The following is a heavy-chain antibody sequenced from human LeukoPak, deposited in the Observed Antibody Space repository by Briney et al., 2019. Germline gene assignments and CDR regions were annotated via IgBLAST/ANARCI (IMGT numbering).Heavy chain of an antibody. V-gene: IGHV4-34*01. D-gene: IGHD6-19*01. CDR3: ARHEGSGWYLFDY. CDR1: GGSFSGYY. CDR2: INHSGST. Sequence: TSETLSLTCAVYGGSFSGYYWSWIRQPPGKGLEWIGEINHSGSTNYNPSLKSRVTISVDTSKNQFSLKLSSVTAADTAVYYCARHEGSGWYLFDYWGQGTLVTVSS. J-gene: IGHJ4*02.